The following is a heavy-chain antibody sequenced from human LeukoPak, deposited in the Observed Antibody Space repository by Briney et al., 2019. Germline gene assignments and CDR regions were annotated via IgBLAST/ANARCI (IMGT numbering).Heavy chain of an antibody. D-gene: IGHD2-15*01. J-gene: IGHJ4*02. CDR2: ISGSGGST. CDR1: GFTFSSYA. Sequence: GGSLRLSCAASGFTFSSYAMSWVRQAPGKGLEWVSAISGSGGSTYYAGSVKGRFTISRDNSKNTLYLQMNSLRAEDTAVYYCAAYCSGGSCYFDYWGQGTLVTVSS. CDR3: AAYCSGGSCYFDY. V-gene: IGHV3-23*01.